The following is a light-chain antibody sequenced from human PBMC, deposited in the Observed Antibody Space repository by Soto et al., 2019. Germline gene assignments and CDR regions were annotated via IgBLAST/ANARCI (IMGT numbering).Light chain of an antibody. CDR1: QSISTN. CDR3: QQRSNWPWT. V-gene: IGKV3-11*01. J-gene: IGKJ1*01. CDR2: DAS. Sequence: IVLTHSPGTLSFSAGQRATLSGWASQSISTNLVWYQQKFGQAPRLLMYDASNRATGIPARFSGSGSGTDFTLTISSLEPEDFAVYYCQQRSNWPWTLGQGTKVDTK.